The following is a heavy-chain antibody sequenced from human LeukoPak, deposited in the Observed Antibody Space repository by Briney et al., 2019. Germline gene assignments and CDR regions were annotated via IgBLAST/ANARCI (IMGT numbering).Heavy chain of an antibody. V-gene: IGHV4-34*01. CDR2: INDSGST. D-gene: IGHD6-19*01. Sequence: SETLSLTCAVYGGSFSVNYWSWIRQPPGRGLEWNGEINDSGSTSYNPSLKSRVTISGDASKNQLSLKLSSVTAADTAVYYCARRPVAAGRSVRYFDYWGQGTLVTVSS. CDR3: ARRPVAAGRSVRYFDY. J-gene: IGHJ4*02. CDR1: GGSFSVNY.